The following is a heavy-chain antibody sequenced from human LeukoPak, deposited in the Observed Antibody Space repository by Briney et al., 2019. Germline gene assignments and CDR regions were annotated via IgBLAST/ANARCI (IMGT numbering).Heavy chain of an antibody. J-gene: IGHJ1*01. CDR1: GFTFSTYW. Sequence: GGSLRLSCAVSGFTFSTYWMSWVRQAPGKGLEWVANMKQDGNEEYYVDSVKGRFTISRDNAKNSLYLQMNSLRAEDTAVYYCVGGTGWRLDSWGQGTLVTVSS. CDR2: MKQDGNEE. CDR3: VGGTGWRLDS. V-gene: IGHV3-7*05. D-gene: IGHD6-19*01.